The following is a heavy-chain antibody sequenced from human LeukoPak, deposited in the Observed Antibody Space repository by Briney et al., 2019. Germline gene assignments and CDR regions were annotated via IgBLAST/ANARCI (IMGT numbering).Heavy chain of an antibody. J-gene: IGHJ5*02. Sequence: ASVKVSCKASGYTFTSYAMHWVRQAPGQRLEWMGWINAGNGNTKYSQEFQGRVTMTRDMSTTTDYLELSSLISEDAAVYYCARDNSVGDIAWWFDPWGQGTLVTVSS. CDR3: ARDNSVGDIAWWFDP. V-gene: IGHV1-3*03. CDR2: INAGNGNT. CDR1: GYTFTSYA. D-gene: IGHD3-16*02.